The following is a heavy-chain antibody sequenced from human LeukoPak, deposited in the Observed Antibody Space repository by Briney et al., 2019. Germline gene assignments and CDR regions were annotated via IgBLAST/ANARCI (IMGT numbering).Heavy chain of an antibody. CDR3: ARALSIAADDAFDI. D-gene: IGHD6-13*01. V-gene: IGHV3-30*19. CDR1: GFTFSSYG. J-gene: IGHJ3*02. Sequence: AGGSLRLSCAASGFTFSSYGMHWVRQAPGKGLEWVAVISYDGSNKYYADSVKGRFTISRDNSKNTLYLQMNSLRAEDTAVYYCARALSIAADDAFDIWGQGTMVTASS. CDR2: ISYDGSNK.